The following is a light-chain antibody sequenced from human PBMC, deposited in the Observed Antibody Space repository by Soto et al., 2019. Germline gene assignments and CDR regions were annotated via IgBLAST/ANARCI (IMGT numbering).Light chain of an antibody. Sequence: VMTQSPATLSVSPGERATLSCRASQSVNTNVAWYQQEPGQAPRLLIYGASTRATGIPARFSGSVSGTEFALTISSLQSEDFAVYYCQQYNNWPRTFGQGTKVEIK. CDR3: QQYNNWPRT. CDR2: GAS. J-gene: IGKJ1*01. CDR1: QSVNTN. V-gene: IGKV3D-15*01.